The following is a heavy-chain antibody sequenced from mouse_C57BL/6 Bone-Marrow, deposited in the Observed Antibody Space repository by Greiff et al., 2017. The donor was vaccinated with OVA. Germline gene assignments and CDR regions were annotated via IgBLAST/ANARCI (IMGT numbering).Heavy chain of an antibody. CDR3: AREVGLLRAMDY. CDR1: GYTFTSYW. J-gene: IGHJ4*01. V-gene: IGHV1-72*01. Sequence: MESCKASGYTFTSYWMHWVKQRPGRGLEWIGRIDPNSGGTKYNEKFKSKATLTVDKPSSTAYMQLSSLTSEDSAVYYCAREVGLLRAMDYWGQGTSVTVSS. CDR2: IDPNSGGT. D-gene: IGHD2-10*01.